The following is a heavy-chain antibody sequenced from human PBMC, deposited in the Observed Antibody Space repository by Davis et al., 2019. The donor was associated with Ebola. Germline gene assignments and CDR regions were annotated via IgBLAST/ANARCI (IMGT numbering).Heavy chain of an antibody. CDR2: ISGSGGST. Sequence: PGGSLRLSCAASGFTFSSYAMSWVRQAPGKGLEWVSAISGSGGSTYYADSVKGRFTISRDNSKNTLYLQMSSLRAEDTAVYYCVNHGDYGITGDYWGQGTLVTVSS. J-gene: IGHJ4*02. CDR1: GFTFSSYA. CDR3: VNHGDYGITGDY. V-gene: IGHV3-23*01. D-gene: IGHD1-14*01.